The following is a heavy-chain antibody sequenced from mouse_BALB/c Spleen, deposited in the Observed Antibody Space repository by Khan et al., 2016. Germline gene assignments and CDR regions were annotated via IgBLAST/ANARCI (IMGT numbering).Heavy chain of an antibody. Sequence: EVELVESGGGIVQPGGSLKRSCAASRFTISSYGMSLVRQTPDTRLELVATIASNGGSTADPDSVKSRFTIAGDKAKNAQYLPMRSTNPEDTAMYYCTSVAIWGQGTTVTVSS. CDR2: IASNGGST. V-gene: IGHV5-6-3*01. CDR1: RFTISSYG. J-gene: IGHJ2*01. CDR3: TSVAI.